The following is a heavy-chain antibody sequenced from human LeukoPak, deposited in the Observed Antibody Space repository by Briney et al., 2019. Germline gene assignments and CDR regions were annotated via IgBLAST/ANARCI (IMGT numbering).Heavy chain of an antibody. J-gene: IGHJ6*02. V-gene: IGHV3-30*02. D-gene: IGHD3-22*01. CDR2: IWYDGSNK. Sequence: GGSLRLSCAASGFTFSSYGMHWVRQAPGKGLEWVAVIWYDGSNKYYGDSVKGRFTISRDNSKNTLYLQMNSLRAEDTAVYYCAKDAAYYDSGASSVHALYSYYGMDVWGQGTTVTVSS. CDR3: AKDAAYYDSGASSVHALYSYYGMDV. CDR1: GFTFSSYG.